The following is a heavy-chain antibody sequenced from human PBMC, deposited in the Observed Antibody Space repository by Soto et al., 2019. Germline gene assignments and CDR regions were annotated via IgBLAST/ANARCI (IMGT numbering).Heavy chain of an antibody. CDR1: GFTFSSYA. CDR3: AKGDIAMVRGAIDP. Sequence: GVSLRLSCAASGFTFSSYAMSWVRQAPGKGLEWVSGISGSGGSTYYADSVKGRFTISRDNSKNTLYLQMNSLRAEDTAVYYCAKGDIAMVRGAIDPWGQGNLVTVS. D-gene: IGHD3-10*01. J-gene: IGHJ5*02. CDR2: ISGSGGST. V-gene: IGHV3-23*01.